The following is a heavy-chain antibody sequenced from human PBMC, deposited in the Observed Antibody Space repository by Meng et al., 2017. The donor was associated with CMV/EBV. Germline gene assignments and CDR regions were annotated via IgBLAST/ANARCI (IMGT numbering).Heavy chain of an antibody. CDR3: ARDWGGTSFKHLPHNDY. Sequence: GGSLRLSCAASGFTFSSYSMNWVRQAPGKGLEWVSYISSSSSTIYYADSVKGRFTISRDNAKNSLYLQMNSLRAEDTAVYYCARDWGGTSFKHLPHNDYWGQGTLVTV. V-gene: IGHV3-48*04. CDR1: GFTFSSYS. CDR2: ISSSSSTI. J-gene: IGHJ4*02. D-gene: IGHD3-16*01.